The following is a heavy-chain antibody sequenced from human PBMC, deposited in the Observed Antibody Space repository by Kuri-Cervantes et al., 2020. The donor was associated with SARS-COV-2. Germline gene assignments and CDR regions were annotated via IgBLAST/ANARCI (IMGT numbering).Heavy chain of an antibody. D-gene: IGHD3-22*01. J-gene: IGHJ6*03. CDR1: GGTFSSYA. CDR3: ALGYWGSGYPRYYYYMDV. CDR2: IIPILGTA. V-gene: IGHV1-69*13. Sequence: SVKVSCKASGGTFSSYALSWVRQAPGQGLEWMGGIIPILGTANYAQKFLGSVTITADESTSTAYMELRSLRSEDTAVYYCALGYWGSGYPRYYYYMDVWGKGTTVTVSS.